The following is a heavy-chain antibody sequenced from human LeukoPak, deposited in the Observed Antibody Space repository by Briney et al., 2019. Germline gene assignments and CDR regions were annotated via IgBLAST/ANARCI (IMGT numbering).Heavy chain of an antibody. Sequence: ASVKVSCKASGYTFTGHFVHWVRQAPGQGLEWMGWINPNSGGAKYAQNFQGRVSMTTDTSTSTAYMELSRLRPGDTAVYYCARALRTDILTTDYWGQGTLVTVSS. J-gene: IGHJ4*02. D-gene: IGHD3-9*01. CDR2: INPNSGGA. CDR3: ARALRTDILTTDY. CDR1: GYTFTGHF. V-gene: IGHV1-2*02.